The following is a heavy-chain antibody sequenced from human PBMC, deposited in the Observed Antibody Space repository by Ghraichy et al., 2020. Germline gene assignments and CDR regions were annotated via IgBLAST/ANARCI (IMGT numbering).Heavy chain of an antibody. Sequence: GESLNISCAASGFTFSSYAMSWVRQAPGKGLEWVSAISGSGGSTYYADSVKGRFTISRDNSKNTLYLQMNSLRAEDTAVYYCAKGMISKKQIDYWGQGTLVTVSS. CDR1: GFTFSSYA. V-gene: IGHV3-23*01. J-gene: IGHJ4*02. CDR2: ISGSGGST. D-gene: IGHD3-22*01. CDR3: AKGMISKKQIDY.